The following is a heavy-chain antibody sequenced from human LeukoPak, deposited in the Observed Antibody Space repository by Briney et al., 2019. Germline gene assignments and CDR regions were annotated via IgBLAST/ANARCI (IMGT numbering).Heavy chain of an antibody. J-gene: IGHJ4*02. CDR1: GGSISSYY. CDR2: IYYSGST. D-gene: IGHD2-2*01. CDR3: ARAWPIVVVPAAMRIAAAGIFDY. Sequence: SETLSLTCTVSGGSISSYYWSWIRQPPGKGPEWIGYIYYSGSTNYNPSLKSRVTISVDTSKNQFSLKLSSVTAADTAVYYCARAWPIVVVPAAMRIAAAGIFDYWGQGTLVTVSS. V-gene: IGHV4-59*01.